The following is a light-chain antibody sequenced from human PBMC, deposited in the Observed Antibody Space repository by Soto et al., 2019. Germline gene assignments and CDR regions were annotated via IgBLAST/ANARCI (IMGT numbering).Light chain of an antibody. V-gene: IGLV2-14*01. CDR1: SSDVGGYNF. J-gene: IGLJ1*01. Sequence: QSVLTQPASGSGFPGQSITISCTGTSSDVGGYNFVSWYQQHPGKAPKLMIYDVSTRPSGVSNRFSGSKSGTTASLTISGLQAEDEADYYCCSYTSSTSYVFGTGTKVTVL. CDR3: CSYTSSTSYV. CDR2: DVS.